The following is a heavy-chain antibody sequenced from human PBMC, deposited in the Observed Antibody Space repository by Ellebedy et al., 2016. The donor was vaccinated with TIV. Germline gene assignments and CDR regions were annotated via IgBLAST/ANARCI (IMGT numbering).Heavy chain of an antibody. V-gene: IGHV4-59*08. CDR3: ARLRYCSGGSCYSQPAEFDY. J-gene: IGHJ4*02. D-gene: IGHD2-15*01. Sequence: GSLRLSXTVSGGSISSYYWSWIRQPPGKGLEWIGYIYYSGSTNYNPSLKSRVTISVDTSKNQFSLKLSSVTAADTAVYYCARLRYCSGGSCYSQPAEFDYWGQGTLVTVSS. CDR1: GGSISSYY. CDR2: IYYSGST.